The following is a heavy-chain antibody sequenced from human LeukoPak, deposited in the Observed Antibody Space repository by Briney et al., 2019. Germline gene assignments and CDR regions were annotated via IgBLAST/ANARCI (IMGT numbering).Heavy chain of an antibody. J-gene: IGHJ4*02. CDR3: ARGARGSGTASDY. CDR2: ISGTGGSI. V-gene: IGHV3-23*01. Sequence: GGSLRLSCAASGFTFSSYGMSWVRQAPGKGLEWISAISGTGGSIYYADSVKGRFTISRDNAKNTLHLQMNSLRAEDTAVYYCARGARGSGTASDYWGQGTLVTVSS. CDR1: GFTFSSYG. D-gene: IGHD3-10*01.